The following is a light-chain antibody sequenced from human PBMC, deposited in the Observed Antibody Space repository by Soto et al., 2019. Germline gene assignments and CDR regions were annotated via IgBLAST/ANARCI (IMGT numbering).Light chain of an antibody. J-gene: IGKJ1*01. CDR3: QQYSNWPRT. CDR2: GAS. Sequence: EIVMTQAPATPSVSSGERATPSCRASQSVTSDLAWYQQRPGQAPRLLMFGASTRASGIPARFSGSGSGTEFTLTIYSLQSEDFAVYYCQQYSNWPRTFGQGTKVDIK. CDR1: QSVTSD. V-gene: IGKV3-15*01.